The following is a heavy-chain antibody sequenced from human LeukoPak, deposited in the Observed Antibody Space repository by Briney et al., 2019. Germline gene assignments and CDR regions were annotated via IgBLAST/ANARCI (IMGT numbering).Heavy chain of an antibody. CDR3: VTTPSRWLPPGGFDY. Sequence: SETLSLTCTVPGGSISSYYWSWIRQPPGKGLEWIGYIYYSGSTNYNPSLKSRVTISVDTSKNQFSLKLSSVTAEDTAVYYCVTTPSRWLPPGGFDYWGQGTLVTVSS. D-gene: IGHD5-24*01. J-gene: IGHJ4*02. CDR2: IYYSGST. CDR1: GGSISSYY. V-gene: IGHV4-59*01.